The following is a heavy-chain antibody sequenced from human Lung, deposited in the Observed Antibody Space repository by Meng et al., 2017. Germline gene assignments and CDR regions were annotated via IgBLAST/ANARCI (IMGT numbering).Heavy chain of an antibody. CDR3: ASWIYSCGWQ. Sequence: QVQLQESGPGLGKPSGTLSLTCVVSGGSISSSDWWSWVRQPPGKGLEWIGEIYHGGDTNYNPSLKSRVTIAIDRSKNQFSLKLSSVTAADTAVYYCASWIYSCGWQWGQGTLVTVSS. CDR1: GGSISSSDW. D-gene: IGHD6-19*01. CDR2: IYHGGDT. J-gene: IGHJ4*02. V-gene: IGHV4/OR15-8*02.